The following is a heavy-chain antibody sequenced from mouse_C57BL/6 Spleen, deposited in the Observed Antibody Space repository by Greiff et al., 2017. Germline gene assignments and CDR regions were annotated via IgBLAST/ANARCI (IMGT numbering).Heavy chain of an antibody. J-gene: IGHJ4*01. CDR2: IYPGDGDT. CDR3: ARLGSRGAMDY. D-gene: IGHD3-3*01. Sequence: QVQLKESGPELVKPGASVKISCKASGYAFSSSWMNWVKQRPGKGLEWIGRIYPGDGDTNYNGKFKGKATLTADKSSSTAYMQLSSLTSEDSAVYFGARLGSRGAMDYWGQGTSVTVSS. CDR1: GYAFSSSW. V-gene: IGHV1-82*01.